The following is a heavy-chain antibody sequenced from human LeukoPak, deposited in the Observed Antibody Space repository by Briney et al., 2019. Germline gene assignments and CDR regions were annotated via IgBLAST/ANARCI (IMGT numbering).Heavy chain of an antibody. CDR2: INPNSGDT. CDR3: ATAEMATGLLFDY. D-gene: IGHD5-24*01. J-gene: IGHJ4*02. V-gene: IGHV1-2*02. Sequence: GASVKVSCKASGYTFTGYYIHWVRQAPGQGLEWMGWINPNSGDTYNAQKFQGRVTMTRDTSISTAYMELSSLRSEDTAVYYCATAEMATGLLFDYWGQGTLVTVSS. CDR1: GYTFTGYY.